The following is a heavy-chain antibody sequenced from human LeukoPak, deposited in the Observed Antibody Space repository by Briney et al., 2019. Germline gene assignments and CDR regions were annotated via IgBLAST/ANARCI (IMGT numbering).Heavy chain of an antibody. Sequence: GASVKVSCKASGYTFTGYYMHWVRQAPGQGLEWMGRINPNSGGTNYAQEFQGRVTMTRDTSISTAYMELSRLRSDDTAVYYCARGLRLSKIDYWGQGTLVTVSS. J-gene: IGHJ4*02. V-gene: IGHV1-2*06. CDR2: INPNSGGT. CDR3: ARGLRLSKIDY. D-gene: IGHD3-16*02. CDR1: GYTFTGYY.